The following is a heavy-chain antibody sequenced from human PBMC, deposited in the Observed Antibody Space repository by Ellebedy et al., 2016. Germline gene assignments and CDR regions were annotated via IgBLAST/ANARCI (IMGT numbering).Heavy chain of an antibody. CDR2: ISPYNGNT. CDR3: ARDQGASISGYDY. CDR1: GYTFTNYG. D-gene: IGHD1-14*01. Sequence: ASVKVSCKASGYTFTNYGISWVRQAPGQGLEWMGWISPYNGNTNYAQKLQGRVTMNTDTSTSTAYMELRSLSSDDTALYYCARDQGASISGYDYWGQGTLVTVSS. V-gene: IGHV1-18*04. J-gene: IGHJ4*02.